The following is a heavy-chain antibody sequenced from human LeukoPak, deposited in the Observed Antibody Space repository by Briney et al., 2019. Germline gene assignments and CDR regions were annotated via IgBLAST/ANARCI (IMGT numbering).Heavy chain of an antibody. CDR2: IYYSGKT. CDR1: GGSVSSANYY. V-gene: IGHV4-39*07. Sequence: SETLSLTCTVSGGSVSSANYYWAWIRQPPGKALEWIASIYYSGKTDYNPSLQSRVTISVDTSKNQFSLKLSSVTAADTAVYYCASAVAGSDYWGQGTLVTVSS. CDR3: ASAVAGSDY. J-gene: IGHJ4*02. D-gene: IGHD6-19*01.